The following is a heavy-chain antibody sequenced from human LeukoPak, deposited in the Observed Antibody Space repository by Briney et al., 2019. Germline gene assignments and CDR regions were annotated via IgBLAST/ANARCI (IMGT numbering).Heavy chain of an antibody. CDR2: INSDGSST. D-gene: IGHD3-22*01. Sequence: GGSLRLSCAASGFTFSSYWMHWVRQAPGKGLVWVSRINSDGSSTSYADSVKGRFTISRDNAKNPLYLQMNSLRAEDMALYYCAKDMFSSGYSPFDYWGQGTLVTVSS. CDR3: AKDMFSSGYSPFDY. J-gene: IGHJ4*02. CDR1: GFTFSSYW. V-gene: IGHV3-74*01.